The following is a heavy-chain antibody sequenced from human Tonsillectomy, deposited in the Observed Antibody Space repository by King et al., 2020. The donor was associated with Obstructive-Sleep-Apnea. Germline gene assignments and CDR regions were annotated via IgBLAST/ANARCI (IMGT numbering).Heavy chain of an antibody. D-gene: IGHD4-23*01. CDR1: GFTFSSYD. V-gene: IGHV3-13*01. J-gene: IGHJ3*02. CDR3: ARVGGNSLGYAFDI. Sequence: VQLVESGGGLVQPGGSLRLSCAASGFTFSSYDMHWVRQATGKGLEWVSAIGTAGDTYYPGSVKGRFTISRENAKNSLYLQMNSLRAGDTAVYYCARVGGNSLGYAFDIWGQGTMVTVSS. CDR2: IGTAGDT.